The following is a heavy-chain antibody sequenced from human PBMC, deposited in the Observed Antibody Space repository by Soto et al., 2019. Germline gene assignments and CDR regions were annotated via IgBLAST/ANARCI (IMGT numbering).Heavy chain of an antibody. CDR1: GFSLSNARMG. D-gene: IGHD2-15*01. Sequence: QVTLKESGPVLVKPTETLTLTCTVSGFSLSNARMGVSWIRQPPGKALEWLAHIFSNDEKSYSTSLKSRLTISTDTSTSQVVLTMTNLDPVDTAAYYCARIARGGLPPVDYDYSMDVYGQGTTVTVSS. J-gene: IGHJ6*01. V-gene: IGHV2-26*01. CDR3: ARIARGGLPPVDYDYSMDV. CDR2: IFSNDEK.